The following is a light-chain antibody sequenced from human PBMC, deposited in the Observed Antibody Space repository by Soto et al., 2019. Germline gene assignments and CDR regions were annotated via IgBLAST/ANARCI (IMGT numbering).Light chain of an antibody. CDR3: KQRSNWLIT. V-gene: IGKV3D-20*02. CDR2: GAS. Sequence: EIVLTQSPGTLSLSPGERGTLSCRASQSVSNSYLAWYQQKPGQAPRLLIYGASSRATGIPDRFSGSGSGTDFTLTISSLEPEDFAVYYCKQRSNWLITFGQGTRLEIK. J-gene: IGKJ5*01. CDR1: QSVSNSY.